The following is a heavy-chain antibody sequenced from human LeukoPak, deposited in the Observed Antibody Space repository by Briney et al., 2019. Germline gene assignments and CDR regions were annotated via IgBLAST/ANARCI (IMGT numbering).Heavy chain of an antibody. D-gene: IGHD3-16*02. J-gene: IGHJ4*02. Sequence: ASVMVSCKASGYTFTGYYMHWVRQAPGQGLEWMGRINPNSGGTNYAQKFQGRVTMTRDTSISTAYMELSRLRSDDTAVYYCASDQIMITFGGVIDDYWGQGTLVTVSS. CDR3: ASDQIMITFGGVIDDY. CDR1: GYTFTGYY. V-gene: IGHV1-2*06. CDR2: INPNSGGT.